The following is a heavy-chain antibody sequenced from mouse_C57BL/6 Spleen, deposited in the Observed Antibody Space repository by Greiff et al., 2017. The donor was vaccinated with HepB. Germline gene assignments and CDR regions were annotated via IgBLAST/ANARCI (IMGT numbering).Heavy chain of an antibody. CDR3: ARLFTTYYAMDY. J-gene: IGHJ4*01. V-gene: IGHV1-82*01. D-gene: IGHD1-1*01. CDR2: IYPGDGDT. Sequence: QVQLQQSGPELVKPGASVKISCKASGYAFSSSWMNWVKQRPGQGLEWIGRIYPGDGDTNYNGKFKGKATLTADKSSSTAYMQLSSLTSEDSAVYFCARLFTTYYAMDYWGQGTSVTVSS. CDR1: GYAFSSSW.